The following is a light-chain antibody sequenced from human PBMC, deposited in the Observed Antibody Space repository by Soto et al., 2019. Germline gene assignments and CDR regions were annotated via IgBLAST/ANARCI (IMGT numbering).Light chain of an antibody. V-gene: IGKV3-20*01. J-gene: IGKJ1*01. CDR1: QRIAGGY. Sequence: EIVLTQSPGPLSLSPGERATLSCWASQRIAGGYLAWYQHKPGQAPRLHFYGASNRATGIPDRFSGSGSGTDFTLTISRLEAEDVAVYYSHQYVASPRTFGQGTKVEIK. CDR3: HQYVASPRT. CDR2: GAS.